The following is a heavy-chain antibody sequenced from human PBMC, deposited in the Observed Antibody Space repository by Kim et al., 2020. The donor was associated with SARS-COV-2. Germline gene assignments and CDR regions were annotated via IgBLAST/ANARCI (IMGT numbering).Heavy chain of an antibody. J-gene: IGHJ6*02. Sequence: GGSLRLSCAASGFTFSSYGMHWVRQAPGKGLEWVAVIWYDGSNKYYADSVKGRFTISRDNSKNTLYLQMNSLRAEDTAVNYCARAPEYDFWSGYFTVYYYYYGRDVWGQGTTVTVSS. CDR3: ARAPEYDFWSGYFTVYYYYYGRDV. CDR2: IWYDGSNK. D-gene: IGHD3-3*01. V-gene: IGHV3-33*01. CDR1: GFTFSSYG.